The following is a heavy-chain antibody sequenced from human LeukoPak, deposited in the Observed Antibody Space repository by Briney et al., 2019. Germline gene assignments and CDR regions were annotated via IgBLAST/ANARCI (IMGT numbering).Heavy chain of an antibody. J-gene: IGHJ4*02. CDR3: ARGYSGSYPFYYDY. CDR2: ISGGGGGGST. V-gene: IGHV3-23*01. Sequence: GGSLRLSCAASGFTFSSYAMSWVRQAPGKGLEWVAAISGGGGGGSTYYADSVKGRFTISRDNSKNTLYLQMNSLSAEDTAVYYCARGYSGSYPFYYDYWGQGTLVTVSS. D-gene: IGHD1-26*01. CDR1: GFTFSSYA.